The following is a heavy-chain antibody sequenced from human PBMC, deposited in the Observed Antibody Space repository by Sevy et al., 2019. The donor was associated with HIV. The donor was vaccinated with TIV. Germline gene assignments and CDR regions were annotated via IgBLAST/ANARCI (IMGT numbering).Heavy chain of an antibody. D-gene: IGHD3-16*02. CDR2: ISSSSSYI. CDR3: AREPDYGWGSYRSIDY. CDR1: GFTFSSYS. J-gene: IGHJ4*02. V-gene: IGHV3-21*01. Sequence: GGSLRLSCAASGFTFSSYSMNWVRQAPGKGLEWVSSISSSSSYIYYADSVKGRFTISRDNAKNSLYLQMNSLRAEDTAVYYCAREPDYGWGSYRSIDYWGQGTLVTVSS.